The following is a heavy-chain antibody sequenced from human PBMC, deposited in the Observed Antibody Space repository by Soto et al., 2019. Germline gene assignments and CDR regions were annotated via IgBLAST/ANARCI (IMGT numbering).Heavy chain of an antibody. D-gene: IGHD6-19*01. CDR2: ISSASGYI. V-gene: IGHV3-21*01. CDR3: ARTRFDSSCWAY. CDR1: GFSFRNYA. Sequence: EVQLLESGGGLVKPGGSLRLSCVASGFSFRNYAMNWVRQAPGKGLEWVSSISSASGYIFYGDSVKGRFTISRDNAENALYLQMSSPRTGDKGFYFRARTRFDSSCWAYRGQGAQVNGSS. J-gene: IGHJ4*02.